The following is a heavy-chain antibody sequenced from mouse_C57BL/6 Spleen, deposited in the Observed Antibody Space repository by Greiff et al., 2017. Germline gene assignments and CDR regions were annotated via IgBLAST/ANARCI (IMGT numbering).Heavy chain of an antibody. Sequence: SGPELVKPGASVKISCKASGYAFSSSWMNWVKQRPGKGLEWIGRIYPGDGDTNYNGKFKGKATLTADKSSSTAYMQLSSLTSEDSAVYFCARYDYVDFDYWGQGTTLTVSS. D-gene: IGHD2-4*01. J-gene: IGHJ2*01. CDR3: ARYDYVDFDY. V-gene: IGHV1-82*01. CDR1: GYAFSSSW. CDR2: IYPGDGDT.